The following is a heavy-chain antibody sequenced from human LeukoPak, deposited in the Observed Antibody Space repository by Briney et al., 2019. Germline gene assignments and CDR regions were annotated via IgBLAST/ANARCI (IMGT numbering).Heavy chain of an antibody. D-gene: IGHD3-16*02. CDR2: SRNKANSYTT. J-gene: IGHJ4*02. CDR1: GFTFSDHY. Sequence: PGGSLRLSCAASGFTFSDHYMDWVRQAPGKGLEWVGRSRNKANSYTTEYAASVKGRFTISRDDSKSIAYLQMNSLKTEDTAVYYCTRSFGGVIVLFDYWGQGTLVTVSS. CDR3: TRSFGGVIVLFDY. V-gene: IGHV3-72*01.